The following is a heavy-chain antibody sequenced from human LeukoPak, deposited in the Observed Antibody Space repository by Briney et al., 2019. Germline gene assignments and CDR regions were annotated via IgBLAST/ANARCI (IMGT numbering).Heavy chain of an antibody. CDR1: GFTVSSNY. CDR3: ASVNGDGAEYFQH. CDR2: IYSGGST. Sequence: GGSLRLSCAASGFTVSSNYMSWVRQAPGKGLEWVSVIYSGGSTYYADSVKGRFTTPRDISKNTLYLQMNSLRAEDTAVYYCASVNGDGAEYFQHWGQGALVTVS. D-gene: IGHD2-21*01. J-gene: IGHJ1*01. V-gene: IGHV3-53*01.